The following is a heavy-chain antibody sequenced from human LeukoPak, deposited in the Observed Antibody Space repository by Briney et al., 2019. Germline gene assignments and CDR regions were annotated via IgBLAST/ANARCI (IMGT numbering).Heavy chain of an antibody. Sequence: ASVKVSCKASGYTFSSYGISWVRQAPGQGLEWMGWISTCNGNTKYAQNLQDRVTMTTDTSTSTAYMELRSLRSDDTAVYYCARDRPFDYWGQGTLVTVSS. V-gene: IGHV1-18*01. CDR1: GYTFSSYG. J-gene: IGHJ4*02. CDR2: ISTCNGNT. CDR3: ARDRPFDY.